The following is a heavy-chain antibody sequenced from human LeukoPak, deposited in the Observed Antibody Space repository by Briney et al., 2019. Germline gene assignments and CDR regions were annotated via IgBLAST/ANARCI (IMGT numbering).Heavy chain of an antibody. J-gene: IGHJ4*02. Sequence: SETLSLTCTVSGGSISSYYWSWIRQPPGKGLEWIGYIYYSGSTNYNPSLKSRVTISVDTSKNQFSLKLSSVTAADTAVYYCARGSTMVLGVHDYWGQGTLVTVSS. CDR3: ARGSTMVLGVHDY. CDR1: GGSISSYY. D-gene: IGHD3-10*01. V-gene: IGHV4-59*01. CDR2: IYYSGST.